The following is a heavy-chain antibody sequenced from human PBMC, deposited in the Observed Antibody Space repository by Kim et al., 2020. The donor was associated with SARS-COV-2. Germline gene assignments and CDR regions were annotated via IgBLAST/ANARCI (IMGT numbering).Heavy chain of an antibody. CDR1: GFTFSSYW. D-gene: IGHD2-2*01. J-gene: IGHJ5*02. CDR3: ARQGGYCSSTSCYSWFDP. V-gene: IGHV3-74*01. CDR2: INSDGSST. Sequence: GGSLRLSCAASGFTFSSYWMHWVRQAPGKGLVWVSCINSDGSSTSYADSVKGRFTISRDNAKNTLYLQMNSLRAEDTAVYYCARQGGYCSSTSCYSWFDPWGQGTLVTVSS.